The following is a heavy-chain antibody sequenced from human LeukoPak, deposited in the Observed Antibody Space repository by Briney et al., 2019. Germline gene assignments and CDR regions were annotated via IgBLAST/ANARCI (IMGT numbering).Heavy chain of an antibody. J-gene: IGHJ6*02. Sequence: GGSLRLSCAASGFTFSSYWMHWVRQAPGKGLVWVSRINSDGSSTSYADSVKGRFTISRDNAKNTLYLQMNSLRAEDTAVYYCASAYYYDSSGYGFGDVYYYYGMDVWGQGTTVTVSS. CDR3: ASAYYYDSSGYGFGDVYYYYGMDV. CDR1: GFTFSSYW. V-gene: IGHV3-74*01. CDR2: INSDGSST. D-gene: IGHD3-22*01.